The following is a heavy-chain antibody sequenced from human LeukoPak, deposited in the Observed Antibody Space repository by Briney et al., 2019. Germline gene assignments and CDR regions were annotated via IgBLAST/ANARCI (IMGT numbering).Heavy chain of an antibody. CDR2: ISAYNGNT. CDR3: ARPVHEDYYYYGMDV. CDR1: GYTFTSYG. Sequence: ASVKVSCKASGYTFTSYGISWVRQAPGQGLEWMGWISAYNGNTNYAQKLQGRVTMTTDTSTSTAYMELRSLRSDDTAVYYCARPVHEDYYYYGMDVWGKGPTVTVSS. J-gene: IGHJ6*04. V-gene: IGHV1-18*01.